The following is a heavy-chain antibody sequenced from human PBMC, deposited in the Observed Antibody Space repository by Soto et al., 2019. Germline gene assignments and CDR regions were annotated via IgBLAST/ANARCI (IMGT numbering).Heavy chain of an antibody. D-gene: IGHD6-19*01. V-gene: IGHV1-58*02. CDR3: AADVRSGWFDFDY. CDR1: GYTFTSYY. CDR2: IVVGSGNT. Sequence: GASVKVSCKASGYTFTSYYMHWVRQAPGQRLEWIGWIVVGSGNTNYAQKFQERVTITRDMSTSTAYMELSSLRSEDTAVYYCAADVRSGWFDFDYWGQGTLVTVSS. J-gene: IGHJ4*02.